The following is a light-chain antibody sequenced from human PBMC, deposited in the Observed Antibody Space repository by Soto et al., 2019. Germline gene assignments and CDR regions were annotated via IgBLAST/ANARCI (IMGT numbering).Light chain of an antibody. CDR2: QIS. V-gene: IGKV2-24*01. Sequence: DVVLTQTPLSSPVTLGQPASISCRSSQSLVYSDGNTYLSWLQQRPGQPPRLLFYQISNRFSGVPDRFSGSDAGTDFTLKISRVEAEDVVVYYCMQYAHFPRTFGQGTKLEI. J-gene: IGKJ1*01. CDR1: QSLVYSDGNTY. CDR3: MQYAHFPRT.